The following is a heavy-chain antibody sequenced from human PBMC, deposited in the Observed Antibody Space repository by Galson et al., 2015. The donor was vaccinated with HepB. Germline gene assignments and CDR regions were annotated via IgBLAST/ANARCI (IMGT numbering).Heavy chain of an antibody. CDR1: GYTFTTYW. CDR3: ARLRRSSWYPDAFHS. J-gene: IGHJ3*02. D-gene: IGHD6-13*01. Sequence: QSGAEVKKPGESLKISCKGSGYTFTTYWIGWVRQMPGKGLEWMGIIFPGDSDTRYSPSFQGQVTMSADKSTNTAYLQWSSLKASDTAMYYCARLRRSSWYPDAFHSWGQGTMVTVSS. CDR2: IFPGDSDT. V-gene: IGHV5-51*01.